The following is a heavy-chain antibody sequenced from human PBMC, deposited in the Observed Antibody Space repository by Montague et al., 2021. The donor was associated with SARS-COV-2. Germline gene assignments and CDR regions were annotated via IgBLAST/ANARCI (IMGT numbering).Heavy chain of an antibody. D-gene: IGHD6-19*01. J-gene: IGHJ4*01. CDR2: IYYSGST. Sequence: SETLSLTCTVSGGSISSSSYYWGWIRQPPGKVLEWIGSIYYSGSTYYNPPLKSRVTISVDTSKNQFSLKLSSVTAADTAVYYCARHERQWRRLYPYYFDYWGQGTTVTVSS. CDR1: GGSISSSSYY. V-gene: IGHV4-39*01. CDR3: ARHERQWRRLYPYYFDY.